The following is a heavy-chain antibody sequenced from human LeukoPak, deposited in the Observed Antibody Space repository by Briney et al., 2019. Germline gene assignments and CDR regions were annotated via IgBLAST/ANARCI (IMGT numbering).Heavy chain of an antibody. CDR3: ARDLMTTVTGYYYYYMDV. D-gene: IGHD4-17*01. CDR2: ISAYNGNT. J-gene: IGHJ6*03. V-gene: IGHV1-18*01. Sequence: ASVKVSCKASGGTFSSYAISWVRQAPGQGLEWMGWISAYNGNTNYAQKLQGRVTMTTDTSTGTAYMELRSLRSDDTAVYYCARDLMTTVTGYYYYYMDVWGKGTTVTISS. CDR1: GGTFSSYA.